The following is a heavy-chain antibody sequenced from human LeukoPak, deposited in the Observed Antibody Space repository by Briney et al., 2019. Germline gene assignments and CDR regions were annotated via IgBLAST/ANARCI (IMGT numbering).Heavy chain of an antibody. D-gene: IGHD6-19*01. CDR2: ISWNSGSI. CDR1: GFTFGDYA. J-gene: IGHJ4*02. CDR3: AKGLYRYSSGARDY. V-gene: IGHV3-9*01. Sequence: GGSLRLSCAASGFTFGDYAMHWVRQAPGKGLEWVSGISWNSGSIGYADSVKGRFTISRDNAKNSLYLQMNSLRAEDTALYYCAKGLYRYSSGARDYWGQGTLVTVSS.